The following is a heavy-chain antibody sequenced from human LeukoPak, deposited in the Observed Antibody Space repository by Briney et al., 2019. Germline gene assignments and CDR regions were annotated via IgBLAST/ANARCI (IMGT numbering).Heavy chain of an antibody. J-gene: IGHJ4*02. CDR2: IHHSGTT. CDR1: GDSIRDYIYY. V-gene: IGHV4-39*07. D-gene: IGHD5-18*01. Sequence: SETLSLTCTVSGDSIRDYIYYWGWIRRPPGKGPEWIGSIHHSGTTFYNPSLKSRVTMSLDTSKKQFSLKLSSVTAADTAVYYCARGGYSYGYYFDYWGQGTLVTVSS. CDR3: ARGGYSYGYYFDY.